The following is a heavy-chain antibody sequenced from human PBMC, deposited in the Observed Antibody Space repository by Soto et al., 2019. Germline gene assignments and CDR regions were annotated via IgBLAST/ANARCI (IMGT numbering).Heavy chain of an antibody. J-gene: IGHJ4*02. Sequence: GESLKISCKGSGYSFTSYWIGWVRQMPGKGLEWMGIIYPGDSDTRYSPSFQGQVTISADKSISTAYLQWSSLKASDTAMYYCARPEIPTRSNDYDYAFDHWGQGTLVTVSS. CDR3: ARPEIPTRSNDYDYAFDH. CDR2: IYPGDSDT. CDR1: GYSFTSYW. D-gene: IGHD3-22*01. V-gene: IGHV5-51*01.